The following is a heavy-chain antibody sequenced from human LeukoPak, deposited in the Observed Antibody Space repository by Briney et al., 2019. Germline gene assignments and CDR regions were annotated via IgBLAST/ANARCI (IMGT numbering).Heavy chain of an antibody. CDR1: DYSISSGYY. CDR2: IYHSGST. J-gene: IGHJ4*02. Sequence: PSETLSLTCIVSDYSISSGYYWGWIRQPPGKGLEWIGSIYHSGSTYYNPSLKSRVTISVDTSKNQFSLKLSSVTAADTAVYYCARDLGGEWERLDYWGQGTLVTVSS. V-gene: IGHV4-38-2*02. CDR3: ARDLGGEWERLDY. D-gene: IGHD1-26*01.